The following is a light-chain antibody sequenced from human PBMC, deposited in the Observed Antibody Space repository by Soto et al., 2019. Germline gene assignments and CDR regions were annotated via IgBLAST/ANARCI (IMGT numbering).Light chain of an antibody. Sequence: IQMTQSPSSLSASVGDRVTISCRASQGIRSDLAWYQQKPGKVPKLLIYGASKLESGVPSRFSGSGFGTDFTLTISSLQPEDFATYYCLQDYNFPWAFGQGTKAEIK. J-gene: IGKJ1*01. CDR1: QGIRSD. CDR2: GAS. CDR3: LQDYNFPWA. V-gene: IGKV1-6*01.